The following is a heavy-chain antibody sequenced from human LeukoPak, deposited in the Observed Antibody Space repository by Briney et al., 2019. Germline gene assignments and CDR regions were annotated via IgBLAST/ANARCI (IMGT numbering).Heavy chain of an antibody. CDR1: GGSISSYY. J-gene: IGHJ3*02. V-gene: IGHV4-59*01. CDR3: ARDHYDYVWGSYRYAFDI. D-gene: IGHD3-16*02. Sequence: PSETLSLTCTVSGGSISSYYWSWIRQPPGKGLEWIGYIYYSGSTNYNPSLKSRVTISVDTSKNHFSLKLSSVTAADTAVYYCARDHYDYVWGSYRYAFDIWGQGTMVTVSS. CDR2: IYYSGST.